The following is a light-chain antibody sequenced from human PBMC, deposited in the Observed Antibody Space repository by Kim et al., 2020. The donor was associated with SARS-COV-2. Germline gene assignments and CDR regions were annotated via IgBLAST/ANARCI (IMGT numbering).Light chain of an antibody. CDR2: EAS. CDR1: ESISSW. CDR3: QQYDTYWT. Sequence: AAVGDRVTLTGGTRESISSWLAWYQQKPGKAPKLLIYEASSLESGVPSRFSGSGSGTEFTLTNSSLQPDDFATYYCQQYDTYWTFGQGTKVEIK. V-gene: IGKV1-5*03. J-gene: IGKJ1*01.